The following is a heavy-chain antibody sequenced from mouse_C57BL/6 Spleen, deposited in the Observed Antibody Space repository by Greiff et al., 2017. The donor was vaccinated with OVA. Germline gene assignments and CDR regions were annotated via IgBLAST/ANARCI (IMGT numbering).Heavy chain of an antibody. Sequence: EVQLQESGGGLVQPGGSLKLSCAASGFTFSDYYMYWVRQTPEKRLEWVAYISNGGGSTYYPDTVKGRFTISRDNAKNTLYLQMSRLKSEDTAMYYCARHEEHTWFAYWGQGTLVTVSA. V-gene: IGHV5-12*01. CDR2: ISNGGGST. CDR1: GFTFSDYY. J-gene: IGHJ3*01. CDR3: ARHEEHTWFAY.